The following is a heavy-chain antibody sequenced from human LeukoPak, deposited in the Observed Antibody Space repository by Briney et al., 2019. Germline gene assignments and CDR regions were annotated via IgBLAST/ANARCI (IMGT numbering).Heavy chain of an antibody. Sequence: GESLKISCKGSGYSFTSYWIDWVRQMPGKGLEWVGIIYPGDSDTRCSPSFQGQVTISADKSISTAYLQWSSLKASDTAMYYCARQDGYNANGMDVWGQGTTVTVSS. CDR1: GYSFTSYW. CDR3: ARQDGYNANGMDV. V-gene: IGHV5-51*01. CDR2: IYPGDSDT. J-gene: IGHJ6*02. D-gene: IGHD5-24*01.